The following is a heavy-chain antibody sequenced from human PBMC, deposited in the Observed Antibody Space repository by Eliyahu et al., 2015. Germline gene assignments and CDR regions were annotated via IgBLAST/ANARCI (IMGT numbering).Heavy chain of an antibody. V-gene: IGHV3-72*01. CDR2: IRKKANSYTT. CDR1: GFTFSDHY. J-gene: IGHJ6*02. D-gene: IGHD2-15*01. Sequence: EVQLVESGGDLVQPGGSLRLSCAASGFTFSDHYMDWVRQAPGKGLEWVGRIRKKANSYTTEYAAFVKGRFTISRDDSKNSLYLQMNSLKTEDTAVYFCTRITVVQVEGKNYFRMDVWGQGTTVTVSS. CDR3: TRITVVQVEGKNYFRMDV.